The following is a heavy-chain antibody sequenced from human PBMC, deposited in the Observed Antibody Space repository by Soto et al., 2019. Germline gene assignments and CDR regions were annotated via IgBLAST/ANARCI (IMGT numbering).Heavy chain of an antibody. J-gene: IGHJ6*03. Sequence: QVPLVQSGAEVKKPGASVRVSCKASGYVFPSYDITWVRQAPGHGLEWMGWVNPGSGYKGYAQNFQGRVTLTRNMSISTVYMELSSLRSEDTAVYYCARADPRHYYMEVWGKGTTVTVSS. CDR1: GYVFPSYD. V-gene: IGHV1-8*01. CDR2: VNPGSGYK. CDR3: ARADPRHYYMEV.